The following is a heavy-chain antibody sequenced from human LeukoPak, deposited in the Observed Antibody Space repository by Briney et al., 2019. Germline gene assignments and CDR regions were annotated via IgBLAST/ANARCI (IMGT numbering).Heavy chain of an antibody. CDR1: GFTFSSYG. Sequence: QSGRSLRLSCAASGFTFSSYGMHWVRQAPGKGLEWVAVISYDGSNKYYADSVKGRFTISRDNSKNTLYLQMNSLRAEDTVVYYCAKVPGGGDYWGQGTLVTVSS. CDR2: ISYDGSNK. D-gene: IGHD3-16*01. J-gene: IGHJ4*02. V-gene: IGHV3-30*18. CDR3: AKVPGGGDY.